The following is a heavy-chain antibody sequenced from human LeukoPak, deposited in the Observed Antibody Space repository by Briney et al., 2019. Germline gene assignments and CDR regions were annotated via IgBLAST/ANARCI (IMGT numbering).Heavy chain of an antibody. CDR2: ISYDGSNK. CDR1: GFTFSSYA. J-gene: IGHJ4*02. Sequence: PERSLRLSCAASGFTFSSYAMHWVRQAPGKGLEWVAVISYDGSNKYYADSVKGRFTISRDNSKNTLYLQMNSLRAEDTAVYYCARDWSNVVTAIWGQGTLVTVSS. D-gene: IGHD3-22*01. CDR3: ARDWSNVVTAI. V-gene: IGHV3-30-3*01.